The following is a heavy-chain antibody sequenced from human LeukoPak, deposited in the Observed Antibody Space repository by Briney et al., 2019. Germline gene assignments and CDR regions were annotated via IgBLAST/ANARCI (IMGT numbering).Heavy chain of an antibody. J-gene: IGHJ3*02. CDR2: INPNSGGT. CDR3: ARAYSGSLPDAFDI. D-gene: IGHD1-26*01. V-gene: IGHV1-2*02. CDR1: GYTFTGYY. Sequence: ASVKVSCKASGYTFTGYYMHWVRQAPGQGLEWMGWINPNSGGTNYAQKFQGRVTMTRDTSISTAYMELSRLRSDDTAVYYCARAYSGSLPDAFDIWGQGTMVTVSS.